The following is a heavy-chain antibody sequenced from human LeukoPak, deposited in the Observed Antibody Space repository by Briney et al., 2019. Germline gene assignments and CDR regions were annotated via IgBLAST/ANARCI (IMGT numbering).Heavy chain of an antibody. J-gene: IGHJ4*02. CDR1: GGSISSSSYY. D-gene: IGHD5-18*01. CDR2: IYYSGST. V-gene: IGHV4-39*01. CDR3: ARHQDTAMFMDY. Sequence: SETLSLTCTVSGGSISSSSYYWGWVRQPPGKGLEWIGSIYYSGSTYYNPSLKSRVTISVDTSKNQFSLKLSSVTAADTAVYYCARHQDTAMFMDYWGQGTLVTVSS.